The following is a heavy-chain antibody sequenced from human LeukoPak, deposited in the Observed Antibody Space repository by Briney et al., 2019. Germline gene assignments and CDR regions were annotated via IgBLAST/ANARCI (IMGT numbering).Heavy chain of an antibody. D-gene: IGHD3-10*01. J-gene: IGHJ4*02. V-gene: IGHV4-39*01. CDR1: GGSVSSTTYY. CDR3: ARYVVYGSGKYYFDY. Sequence: PSETLSLTCAVSGGSVSSTTYYWSWIRQPPGKGLEWIASINYSGSTYYNPSLKSRVTISVDTSENQFSLKLSSVTAADTAVYYCARYVVYGSGKYYFDYWGQGTLVTVSS. CDR2: INYSGST.